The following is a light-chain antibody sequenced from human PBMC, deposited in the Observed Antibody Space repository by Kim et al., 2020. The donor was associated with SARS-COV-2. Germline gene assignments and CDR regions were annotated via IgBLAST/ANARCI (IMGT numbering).Light chain of an antibody. J-gene: IGLJ3*02. CDR2: LNSDGSH. V-gene: IGLV4-69*01. CDR3: QTWGTGPWV. Sequence: QLVLTQSPSASASLGASVKLTCTLSSGHSSYAIAWYQQQPEKGPRYLMKLNSDGSHSKGDGIPDRFSGSSSGAERYLTISSLQSEDEADYYCQTWGTGPWVFGGGTQLTVL. CDR1: SGHSSYA.